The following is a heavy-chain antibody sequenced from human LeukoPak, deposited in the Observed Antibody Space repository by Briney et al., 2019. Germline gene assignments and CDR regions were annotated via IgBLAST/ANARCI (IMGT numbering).Heavy chain of an antibody. CDR2: IYYSGST. J-gene: IGHJ4*02. Sequence: SETLSLTCTVSGVSISSTSYYWGWIRQPPGKGLEWIASIYYSGSTYYNPSLKSRVTISVDTSKNQFSLKLSSVTAADTAVYYCARRHVEYSSSSDPYYFDYWGQGTLVTVSS. CDR1: GVSISSTSYY. CDR3: ARRHVEYSSSSDPYYFDY. V-gene: IGHV4-39*01. D-gene: IGHD6-6*01.